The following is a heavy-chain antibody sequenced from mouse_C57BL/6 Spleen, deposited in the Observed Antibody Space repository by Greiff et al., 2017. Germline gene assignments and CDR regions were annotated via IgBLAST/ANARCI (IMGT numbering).Heavy chain of an antibody. CDR2: IDPSDSET. CDR1: GYTFTSYW. Sequence: QVQLQQPGAELVRPGSSVKLSCKASGYTFTSYWMHWVKQRPIQGLEWIGNIDPSDSETHYNQKFKDKATLPVDKSSSTAYMQLRSLTSEDSAVYYCSRSEDYDGWFAYWGQGTLVTVSA. J-gene: IGHJ3*01. V-gene: IGHV1-52*01. D-gene: IGHD2-4*01. CDR3: SRSEDYDGWFAY.